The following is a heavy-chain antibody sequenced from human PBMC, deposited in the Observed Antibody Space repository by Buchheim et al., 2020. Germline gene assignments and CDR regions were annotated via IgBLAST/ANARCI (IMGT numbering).Heavy chain of an antibody. J-gene: IGHJ4*02. CDR1: GFTFSTYA. V-gene: IGHV3-30-3*01. D-gene: IGHD3-22*01. CDR2: ISYDGNYE. CDR3: ARGGYYDSSLPFDY. Sequence: QVQLVESGGGVVQPGRSLRLSCAASGFTFSTYAMHWVRQAPGKGLEWVAIISYDGNYEYYANSVKGRFLLSRDNSKNTLYLQMNSLRAEDTAVYYCARGGYYDSSLPFDYWGQGTL.